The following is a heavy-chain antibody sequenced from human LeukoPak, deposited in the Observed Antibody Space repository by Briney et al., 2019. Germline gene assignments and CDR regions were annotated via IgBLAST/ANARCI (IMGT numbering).Heavy chain of an antibody. CDR2: INPDSGGT. D-gene: IGHD3-22*01. Sequence: ASVKVSCKASAYTFTDYYMHWVRQAPGQGLEWMGWINPDSGGTNYAQKSQGRVTMTRDTSISTAYMELSRLRSDDTAVYYCAREYYDGSGRKHAFDIWGQGTMLTVSS. J-gene: IGHJ3*02. CDR1: AYTFTDYY. V-gene: IGHV1-2*02. CDR3: AREYYDGSGRKHAFDI.